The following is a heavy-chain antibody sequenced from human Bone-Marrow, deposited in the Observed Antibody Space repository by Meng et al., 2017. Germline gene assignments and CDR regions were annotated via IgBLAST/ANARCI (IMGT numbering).Heavy chain of an antibody. CDR1: GFTFSSYE. CDR2: ISSSGSTI. J-gene: IGHJ4*02. V-gene: IGHV3-48*03. Sequence: GSLRLSCAASGFTFSSYEMNWVRQAPGKGLEWVSYISSSGSTIYYADSVKGRFTISRDNAKNSLYLQMNSLRAEDTAVYYCAREDYGDSFDYWGQGTLVTVSS. D-gene: IGHD4-17*01. CDR3: AREDYGDSFDY.